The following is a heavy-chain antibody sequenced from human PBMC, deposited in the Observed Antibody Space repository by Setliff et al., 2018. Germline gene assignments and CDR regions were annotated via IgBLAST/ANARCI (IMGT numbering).Heavy chain of an antibody. J-gene: IGHJ5*02. Sequence: ASVKVSCKASGHTFTGYYMHWVRQAPGQGLEWMGRINPNSGGTNYAQKFQGRVTMTRDTSISTAYMELSRLRSDDTAVYYCARSNYDILTRNWFDPWGQGTLVTVSS. CDR3: ARSNYDILTRNWFDP. CDR2: INPNSGGT. D-gene: IGHD3-9*01. V-gene: IGHV1-2*06. CDR1: GHTFTGYY.